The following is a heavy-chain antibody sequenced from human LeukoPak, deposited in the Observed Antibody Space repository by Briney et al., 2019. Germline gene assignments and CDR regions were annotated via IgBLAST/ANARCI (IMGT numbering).Heavy chain of an antibody. D-gene: IGHD2-21*01. V-gene: IGHV4-61*02. CDR1: GGSISSGSYY. CDR3: ARGRYGGADY. Sequence: SQTLSLTCTVSGGSISSGSYYWSWIRQPAGKGLEWIGRIYTSGSTNYSPSLKSRVTISVDTSKNQFSLKLSSVTAADTAVYYCARGRYGGADYWGQGTLVTVSS. J-gene: IGHJ4*02. CDR2: IYTSGST.